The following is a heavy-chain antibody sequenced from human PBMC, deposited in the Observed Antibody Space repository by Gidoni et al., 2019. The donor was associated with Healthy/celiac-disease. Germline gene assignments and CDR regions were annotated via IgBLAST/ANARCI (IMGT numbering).Heavy chain of an antibody. D-gene: IGHD6-13*01. Sequence: EVQLVESGGGLVKPGGSLSLSCAASGFTFSSYSMNWVRQAPGKGLEWVSYISSSSSYIYYADSVKGRFTISRDNAKNSLYLKMNSLRAEDTAVYYCARDGEAAAGDDYWGQGTLVTVSS. V-gene: IGHV3-21*01. J-gene: IGHJ4*02. CDR3: ARDGEAAAGDDY. CDR2: ISSSSSYI. CDR1: GFTFSSYS.